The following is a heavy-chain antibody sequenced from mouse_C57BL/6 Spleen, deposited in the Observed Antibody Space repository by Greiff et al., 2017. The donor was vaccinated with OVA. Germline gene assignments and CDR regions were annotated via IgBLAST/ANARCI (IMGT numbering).Heavy chain of an antibody. V-gene: IGHV1-62-2*01. Sequence: QVQLKESGAELVKPGASVKLSCKASGYTFTEYTIHWVKQRSGQGLEWIGWFYPGSGSIKYNEKFKDKATLTADKSSSTVYMELSRLTSEDSAVYFCARHEGDYYDYDRGFDYWGQGTTLTVSS. CDR1: GYTFTEYT. CDR2: FYPGSGSI. J-gene: IGHJ2*01. D-gene: IGHD2-4*01. CDR3: ARHEGDYYDYDRGFDY.